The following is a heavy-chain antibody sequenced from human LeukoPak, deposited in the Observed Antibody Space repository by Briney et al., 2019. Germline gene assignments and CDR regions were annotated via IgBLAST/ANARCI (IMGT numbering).Heavy chain of an antibody. J-gene: IGHJ4*02. CDR1: GFTFSSYA. CDR3: ARDQQWPLRKYNFDY. D-gene: IGHD6-19*01. V-gene: IGHV3-30-3*01. CDR2: ISYDGSNK. Sequence: GGSLRLSCAASGFTFSSYAMHWVRQAPGKGLEWVAVISYDGSNKYYADSVKGRFTISRDNSKNTLYLQMNSLRAEDTAVYYCARDQQWPLRKYNFDYWGQGTLVTVSS.